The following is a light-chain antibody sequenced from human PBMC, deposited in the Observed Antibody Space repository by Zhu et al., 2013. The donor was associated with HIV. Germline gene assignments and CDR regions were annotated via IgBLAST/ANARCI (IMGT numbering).Light chain of an antibody. J-gene: IGKJ2*01. V-gene: IGKV1-5*01. CDR3: HQYGSYPPT. CDR2: AAS. Sequence: DIQMTQSPSTLSASVGDRVTITCRASQSIGDWVAWYQQRPGKAPNVLIYAASSLISGVPSRFSGSGSGTDFTLTISRLEPEDYAVYHCHQYGSYPPTFGQGTNVQIK. CDR1: QSIGDW.